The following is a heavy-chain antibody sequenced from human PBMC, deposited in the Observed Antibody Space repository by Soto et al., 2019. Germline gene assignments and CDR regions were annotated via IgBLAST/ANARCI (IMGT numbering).Heavy chain of an antibody. Sequence: PGGSLRLSCAASGFTFSSYAMSWVRQAPGKGLEWVSAISGSGGSTYYADSVKGRFTISRDNSKNTLYLQMNSLRAEDTAVYYCAKADAAGGRDGYKPRIFDYWGQGTLVTVSS. CDR1: GFTFSSYA. CDR2: ISGSGGST. V-gene: IGHV3-23*01. CDR3: AKADAAGGRDGYKPRIFDY. J-gene: IGHJ4*02. D-gene: IGHD5-12*01.